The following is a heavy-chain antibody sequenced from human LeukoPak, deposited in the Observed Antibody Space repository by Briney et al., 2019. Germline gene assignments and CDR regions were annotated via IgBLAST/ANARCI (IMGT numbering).Heavy chain of an antibody. V-gene: IGHV4-59*01. J-gene: IGHJ6*02. Sequence: SETLSLTCTVSGGSISSYYWSWIRQPPGKGLEWIGYIYYSGSTNYNPSLKSRVTISADTSKNQFSLKLSSVTAADTAVYYCARGPPAKPGTGYYYGMDVWGQGTTVTVSS. D-gene: IGHD2-2*01. CDR1: GGSISSYY. CDR2: IYYSGST. CDR3: ARGPPAKPGTGYYYGMDV.